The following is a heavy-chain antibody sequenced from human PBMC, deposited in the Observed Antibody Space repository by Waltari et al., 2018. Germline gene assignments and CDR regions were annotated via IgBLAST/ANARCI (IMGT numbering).Heavy chain of an antibody. CDR1: GYTFTSYD. CDR3: ATDLIGSSWSSDY. Sequence: VQLVQSGAEVKKPGASVKVSCKASGYTFTSYDINWVRQATGQGLEWMGLVDPEDGETIYAEKFQGRVTITADTSTDTAYMELSSLRSEDTAVYYCATDLIGSSWSSDYWGQGTLVTVSS. J-gene: IGHJ4*02. V-gene: IGHV1-69-2*01. D-gene: IGHD6-13*01. CDR2: VDPEDGET.